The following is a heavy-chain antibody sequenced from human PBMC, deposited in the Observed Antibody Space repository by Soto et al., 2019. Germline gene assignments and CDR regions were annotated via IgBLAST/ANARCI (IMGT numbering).Heavy chain of an antibody. Sequence: NPSETLYLTCAVSVLFISSGNYWGCIRKPPGKGLEWIGSIFHGGNTYYNPSLKSRVTISVDMSKNQFSLKLNSVTAADTAVYYCARARWYDAFDVWGQGTVVTVSS. V-gene: IGHV4-38-2*01. CDR3: ARARWYDAFDV. J-gene: IGHJ3*01. CDR2: IFHGGNT. CDR1: VLFISSGNY. D-gene: IGHD2-15*01.